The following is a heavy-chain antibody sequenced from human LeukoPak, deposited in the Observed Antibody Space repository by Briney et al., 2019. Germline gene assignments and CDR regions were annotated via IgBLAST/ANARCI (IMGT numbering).Heavy chain of an antibody. D-gene: IGHD6-19*01. CDR2: IYPGDSDT. Sequence: GESLKISCKGSEYSFTSYWIGWVRQMPGKGLEWMGIIYPGDSDTRYSPSFQGQVTISADKSISTAYLQWSSLKASDTAMYYCARRLITVAGTHFWFDPWGQGTLVTVSS. V-gene: IGHV5-51*01. CDR1: EYSFTSYW. J-gene: IGHJ5*02. CDR3: ARRLITVAGTHFWFDP.